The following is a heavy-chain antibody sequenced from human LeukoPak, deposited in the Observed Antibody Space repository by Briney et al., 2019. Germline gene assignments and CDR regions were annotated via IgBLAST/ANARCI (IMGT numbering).Heavy chain of an antibody. CDR2: ISSSSSYI. CDR3: VRFNWNHEGYGMDV. J-gene: IGHJ6*02. D-gene: IGHD1-20*01. V-gene: IGHV3-21*01. Sequence: PGGSLRLSCAASGFTFSSYSMNWVRQAPGEGLEWVSSISSSSSYIYYADSVKGRFTISRDNAKNSLYLQMNSLRAEDTAVYYCVRFNWNHEGYGMDVWGQGTTVTVSS. CDR1: GFTFSSYS.